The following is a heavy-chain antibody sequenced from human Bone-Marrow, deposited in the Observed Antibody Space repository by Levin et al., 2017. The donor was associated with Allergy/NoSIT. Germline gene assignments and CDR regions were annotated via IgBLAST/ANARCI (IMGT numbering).Heavy chain of an antibody. Sequence: ASVKVSCKASGYTFTSYGISWVRQAPGQGLEWMGWISAYNGNTNYAQKLQGRVTMTTDTSTSTAYMELRSLRSDDTAVYYCAGRSRHCSSTSCYTNYYYYGMDVWGQGTTVTVSS. D-gene: IGHD2-2*02. CDR2: ISAYNGNT. V-gene: IGHV1-18*01. J-gene: IGHJ6*02. CDR3: AGRSRHCSSTSCYTNYYYYGMDV. CDR1: GYTFTSYG.